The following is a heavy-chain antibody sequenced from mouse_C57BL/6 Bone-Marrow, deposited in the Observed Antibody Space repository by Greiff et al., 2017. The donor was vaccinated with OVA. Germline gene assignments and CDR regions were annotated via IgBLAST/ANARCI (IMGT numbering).Heavy chain of an antibody. V-gene: IGHV1-19*01. CDR1: GYTFTDYY. CDR2: INPYNGGT. J-gene: IGHJ2*01. D-gene: IGHD2-4*01. CDR3: ARCDYDEECY. Sequence: VQLKQSGPVLVKPGASVKMSCKASGYTFTDYYMNWVKQSHGKSLEWIGVINPYNGGTSYNQKFKGKATLTVDKSSSTAYMELNSLTSEDSAVYDCARCDYDEECYWGQGTTLTVAS.